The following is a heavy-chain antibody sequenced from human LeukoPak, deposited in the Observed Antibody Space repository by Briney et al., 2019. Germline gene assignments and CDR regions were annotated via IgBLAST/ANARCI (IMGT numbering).Heavy chain of an antibody. D-gene: IGHD3-3*01. Sequence: ASVKVSCKASGYTFTSYGISWVRQAPGQGLEWMGWISAYNGNTNYAQKLQGRVTMTTDTSTSTAYMELRSLRSDDTAVYYCARVPPFGVVIQYYYYMDVWGKGTTVTVSS. CDR1: GYTFTSYG. V-gene: IGHV1-18*01. J-gene: IGHJ6*03. CDR3: ARVPPFGVVIQYYYYMDV. CDR2: ISAYNGNT.